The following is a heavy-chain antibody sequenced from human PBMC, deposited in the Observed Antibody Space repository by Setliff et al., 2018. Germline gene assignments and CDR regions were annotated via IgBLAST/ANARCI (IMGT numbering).Heavy chain of an antibody. CDR1: GFIFSNYF. Sequence: GGSLRLSCAASGFIFSNYFMSWFRQAPGKGLEWLSYVTTTGGFTKEADSVRGRFSVSRDNSKKSVYLQINDLRAEDTALYFCAKGGDWDDQHYAFDIWGQGTMVTVSS. J-gene: IGHJ3*02. CDR2: VTTTGGFT. CDR3: AKGGDWDDQHYAFDI. V-gene: IGHV3-11*03. D-gene: IGHD1-1*01.